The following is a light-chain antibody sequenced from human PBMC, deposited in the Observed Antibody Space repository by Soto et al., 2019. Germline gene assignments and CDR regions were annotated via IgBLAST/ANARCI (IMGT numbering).Light chain of an antibody. CDR3: QQYHTSPLT. CDR2: GAS. CDR1: QSVSSSY. V-gene: IGKV3-20*01. Sequence: EIVLTQSPGTLSLSPGERATLSCRASQSVSSSYLAWYQQKPGQAPRLLMYGASSRATGIPDRFSGSGSGTDFTLTISRLEPEDFAVYFCQQYHTSPLTFGPGTKVDV. J-gene: IGKJ3*01.